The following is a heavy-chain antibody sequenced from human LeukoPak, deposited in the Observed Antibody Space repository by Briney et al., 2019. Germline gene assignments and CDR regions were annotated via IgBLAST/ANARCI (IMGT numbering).Heavy chain of an antibody. CDR3: AREWRYSGYDSETDY. CDR1: GFTVSSNY. V-gene: IGHV3-66*01. J-gene: IGHJ4*02. D-gene: IGHD5-12*01. Sequence: PGGSLRPSCAASGFTVSSNYMSWVRQAPGKGLEWVSVIYSGGSTYYADSVKGRFTISRDNSKNTLYLQMNSLRAEDTAVYYCAREWRYSGYDSETDYWGQGTLVTVSS. CDR2: IYSGGST.